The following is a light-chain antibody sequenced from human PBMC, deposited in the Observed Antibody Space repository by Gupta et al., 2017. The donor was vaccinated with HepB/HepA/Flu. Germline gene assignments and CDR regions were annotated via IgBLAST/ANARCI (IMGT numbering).Light chain of an antibody. J-gene: IGKJ2*01. CDR2: KVS. Sequence: DVVLTQSPLSLPVTLGQPASISCTSSQSLVNTDGNTYFDWFHQGPGQSPRRLIYKVSNRDSGVPDRFSGSGSGTDFTLKISSVEAEDLGVYYCMQDTYWPPTFGQGTKLEIK. CDR1: QSLVNTDGNTY. CDR3: MQDTYWPPT. V-gene: IGKV2-30*01.